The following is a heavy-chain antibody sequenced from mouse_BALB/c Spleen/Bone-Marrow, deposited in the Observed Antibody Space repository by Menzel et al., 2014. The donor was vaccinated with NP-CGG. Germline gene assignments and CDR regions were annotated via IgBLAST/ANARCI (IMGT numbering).Heavy chain of an antibody. Sequence: EVKLMESGPDLVKPSQSLSLTCTVTGYSITSGYSWHWIRQFPGNKLGWMGYIHYSAGTNYNPSLKSRISITRDTSKNQFFLQLNSVTTEDTATYYCARSNGYYAMDYWGQGTSVTVSS. CDR2: IHYSAGT. J-gene: IGHJ4*01. CDR3: ARSNGYYAMDY. CDR1: GYSITSGYS. V-gene: IGHV3-1*02.